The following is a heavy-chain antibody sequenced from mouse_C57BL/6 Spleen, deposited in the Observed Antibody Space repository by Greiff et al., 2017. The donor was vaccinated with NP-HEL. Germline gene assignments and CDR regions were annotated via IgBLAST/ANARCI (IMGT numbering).Heavy chain of an antibody. CDR3: ARGPNWDWYFDV. D-gene: IGHD4-1*01. J-gene: IGHJ1*03. CDR2: INPRNGGT. CDR1: GYTFTSYW. Sequence: VQLQQPGTELVKPGASVKLSCKASGYTFTSYWMHWVKQRPGQGLEWIGNINPRNGGTNYNEKFKSKATLTVDKSSSTAYMQLSSLTSEDSAVYYCARGPNWDWYFDVWGTGTTVTVSS. V-gene: IGHV1-53*01.